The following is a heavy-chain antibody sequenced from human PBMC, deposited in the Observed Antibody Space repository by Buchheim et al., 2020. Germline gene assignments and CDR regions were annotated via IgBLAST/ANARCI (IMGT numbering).Heavy chain of an antibody. J-gene: IGHJ5*02. V-gene: IGHV1-69*02. CDR3: ARGARGGTTSDNWFDP. D-gene: IGHD1-7*01. CDR1: GGTFSSYT. Sequence: QVQLVQSGAEVKKPGSSVKVSCKASGGTFSSYTISWVRQAPGQGLEWMGRIISILGIANYAQKFQGRVTITADKSTSTAYMELSSLRSEDTAVYYCARGARGGTTSDNWFDPWGQGTL. CDR2: IISILGIA.